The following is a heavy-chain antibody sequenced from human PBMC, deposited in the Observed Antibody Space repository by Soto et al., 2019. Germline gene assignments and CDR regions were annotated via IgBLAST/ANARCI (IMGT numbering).Heavy chain of an antibody. CDR3: AKDGESAVADNNLYYGSGSYYLGLYGMDV. CDR2: ISYDGSNK. Sequence: GGSLRLSCAASGFTFSSYGMHWVRQAPGKGLEWVAVISYDGSNKYYADSVKGRFTISRDNSKNTLYLQMNSLRAEDTAVYYCAKDGESAVADNNLYYGSGSYYLGLYGMDVWGQGTTVTVSS. D-gene: IGHD3-10*01. CDR1: GFTFSSYG. V-gene: IGHV3-30*18. J-gene: IGHJ6*02.